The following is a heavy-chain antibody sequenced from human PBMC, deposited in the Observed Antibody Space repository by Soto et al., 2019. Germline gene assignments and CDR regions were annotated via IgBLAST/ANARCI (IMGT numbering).Heavy chain of an antibody. CDR1: GYTFTGYY. Sequence: ASVKVSCKASGYTFTGYYMHWVRQAPGQGLEWMGWINPNSGGTNYAQKFQGWVTMTRDTSISTAYMELSRLRSDDTAVYYCAGPPSSSWSLFAYGGQGPRVPVSP. CDR2: INPNSGGT. D-gene: IGHD6-13*01. CDR3: AGPPSSSWSLFAY. V-gene: IGHV1-2*04. J-gene: IGHJ4*02.